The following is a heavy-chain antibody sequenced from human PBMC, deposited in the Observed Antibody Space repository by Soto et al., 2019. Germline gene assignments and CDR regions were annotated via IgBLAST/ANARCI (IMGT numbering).Heavy chain of an antibody. CDR2: ISSSSSYT. J-gene: IGHJ6*02. D-gene: IGHD3-9*01. V-gene: IGHV3-11*06. CDR3: ARGEFGYYDILKGMDV. Sequence: PGGSLRLSCAASGFTFSDYYMSWIRQAPGKGLEWVSYISSSSSYTNYADSVKGRFTISRDNAKNSLYLQMNRLRAEDTAVYYCARGEFGYYDILKGMDVSGQGTTVTVSS. CDR1: GFTFSDYY.